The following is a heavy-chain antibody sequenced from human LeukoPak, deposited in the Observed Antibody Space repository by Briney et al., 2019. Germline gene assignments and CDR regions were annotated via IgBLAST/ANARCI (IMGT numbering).Heavy chain of an antibody. D-gene: IGHD3-22*01. Sequence: GASVKVSCKASGYTFTGYYMHWVRQAPGRGLEWMGWINPNSGGTNYAQKFQGRVTMTRDTSISTAYMELSRLRSDDTAVYYCARALVYYDSSGYYGYWGQGTLVTVSS. CDR1: GYTFTGYY. CDR2: INPNSGGT. V-gene: IGHV1-2*02. J-gene: IGHJ4*02. CDR3: ARALVYYDSSGYYGY.